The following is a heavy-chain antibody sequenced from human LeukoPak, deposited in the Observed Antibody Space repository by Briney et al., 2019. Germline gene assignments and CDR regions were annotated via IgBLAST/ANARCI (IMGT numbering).Heavy chain of an antibody. CDR3: ARLTAQWLVYDY. J-gene: IGHJ4*02. CDR1: GGSISSNSYY. D-gene: IGHD6-19*01. Sequence: SETLSLACTVSGGSISSNSYYWGWIRQPPGKGLEWIGSMYYRGSTYYNPSLKSRVTISVDTSKNQFSLKLSSVTAADTAVYYCARLTAQWLVYDYWGQGTLVTVSS. V-gene: IGHV4-39*01. CDR2: MYYRGST.